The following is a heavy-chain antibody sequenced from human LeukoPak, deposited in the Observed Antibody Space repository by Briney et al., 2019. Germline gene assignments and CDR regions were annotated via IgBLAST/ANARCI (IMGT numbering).Heavy chain of an antibody. V-gene: IGHV3-30*04. CDR2: ISYDGSNK. Sequence: GRSLRLSCAASGFTFSTYAMHWVRQAPGKRLEWVAVISYDGSNKYYADSVKGRFTISRDISKNTLYLQMNSLRAEDTAMYYCSRDMSPAMDVWGKGTTVTVPS. CDR3: SRDMSPAMDV. J-gene: IGHJ6*04. CDR1: GFTFSTYA. D-gene: IGHD3-10*02.